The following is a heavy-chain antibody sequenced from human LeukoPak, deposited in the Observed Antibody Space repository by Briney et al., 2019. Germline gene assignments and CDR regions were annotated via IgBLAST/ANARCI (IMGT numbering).Heavy chain of an antibody. CDR2: IHHSGSM. Sequence: SETLSLTCTVSGGSIGGYYWSWIRQPPGKGLEWIGIIHHSGSMYYNPSLKSRVTISVDTSKNQFSLNLTSVTAADTAVYYCARLQTVTTPFDYWGQGILVTVSS. CDR3: ARLQTVTTPFDY. J-gene: IGHJ4*02. CDR1: GGSIGGYY. V-gene: IGHV4-59*08. D-gene: IGHD4-17*01.